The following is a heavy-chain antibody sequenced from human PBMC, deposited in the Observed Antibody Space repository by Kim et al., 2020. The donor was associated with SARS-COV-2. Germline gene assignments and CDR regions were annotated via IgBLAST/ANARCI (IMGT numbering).Heavy chain of an antibody. J-gene: IGHJ6*01. CDR3: ARDDALGEPHYKLYGMD. D-gene: IGHD3-16*01. CDR2: ISYDGSNK. V-gene: IGHV3-30*04. Sequence: GGSLRLSCAVSGFTFSSYAMHWVRQAPGKGLEWVAVISYDGSNKYYADSVKGRFTISRDNSKNLLYLQMSSLRAEDTAVYFCARDDALGEPHYKLYGMD. CDR1: GFTFSSYA.